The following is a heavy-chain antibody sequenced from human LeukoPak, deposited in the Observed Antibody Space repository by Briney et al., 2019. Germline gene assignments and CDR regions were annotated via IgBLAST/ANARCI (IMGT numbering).Heavy chain of an antibody. J-gene: IGHJ4*02. V-gene: IGHV3-30*04. D-gene: IGHD3-10*01. CDR2: ISDDGTKK. Sequence: GGSLSPSREVSGFTFSRNAMHWVRQAPGKGLEWVAVISDDGTKKYYADSVKGRFTISRDNSQNTLYLQMNSLTVDDTGVYYCARERESGEDNRGQGTLVTVSS. CDR3: ARERESGEDN. CDR1: GFTFSRNA.